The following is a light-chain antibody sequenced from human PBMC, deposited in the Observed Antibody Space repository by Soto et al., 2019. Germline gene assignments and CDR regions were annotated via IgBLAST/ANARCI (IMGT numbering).Light chain of an antibody. CDR1: STDVGGHNY. J-gene: IGLJ2*01. CDR2: EVS. V-gene: IGLV2-8*01. Sequence: QSALTQPPSASGSPGQSVTISCTGSSTDVGGHNYVSWYQQFPGKAPKLIIFEVSTRPSGVPDRFSGSKSVNTASLTISGLQAEDEADYYCSSYAGNMNVVFGGGTKVTVL. CDR3: SSYAGNMNVV.